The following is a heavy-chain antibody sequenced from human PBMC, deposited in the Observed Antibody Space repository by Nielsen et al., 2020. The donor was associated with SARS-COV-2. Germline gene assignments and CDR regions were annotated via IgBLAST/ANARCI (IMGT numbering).Heavy chain of an antibody. Sequence: SETLSLTCAVYGGPLGDYWWTWIRQPPGKGLEWIGEIHHSGSTTSIPSLKSRATITLDTSKNQFSLKLSSVTAADTAVYYCARHVAIAAVSYYFDYWCQGTLVTVSS. CDR3: ARHVAIAAVSYYFDY. J-gene: IGHJ4*02. V-gene: IGHV4-34*01. D-gene: IGHD6-13*01. CDR1: GGPLGDYW. CDR2: IHHSGST.